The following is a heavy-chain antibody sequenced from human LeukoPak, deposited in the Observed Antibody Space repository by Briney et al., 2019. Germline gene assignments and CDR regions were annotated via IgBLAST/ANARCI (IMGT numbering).Heavy chain of an antibody. CDR3: ARTYTVQTSLFADY. V-gene: IGHV1-2*02. CDR1: GYSFTGYY. CDR2: INPNSGGA. Sequence: VASVKVSRKASGYSFTGYYIHWVRQAPGQGLEWMGWINPNSGGANYAQRFQDRVTMTRDTSNSTPYMELTRLTSDDTAVYYCARTYTVQTSLFADYWGQGTLVTVSS. D-gene: IGHD4-11*01. J-gene: IGHJ4*02.